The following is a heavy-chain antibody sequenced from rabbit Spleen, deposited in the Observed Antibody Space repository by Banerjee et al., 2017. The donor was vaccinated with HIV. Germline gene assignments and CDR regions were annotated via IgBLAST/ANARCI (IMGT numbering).Heavy chain of an antibody. Sequence: QEQLVESGGDLVKPGASLTLTCTASGFSFSSSYYMCWVRQAPGKGLECIACIYVDSTGSTYYASWAKGRFTISKTSSTTVTLQMTSLTVADTATYFCARDTGSSFSSYGMDLWGQGTLVTVS. D-gene: IGHD8-1*01. J-gene: IGHJ6*01. CDR1: GFSFSSSYY. CDR2: IYVDSTGST. CDR3: ARDTGSSFSSYGMDL. V-gene: IGHV1S45*01.